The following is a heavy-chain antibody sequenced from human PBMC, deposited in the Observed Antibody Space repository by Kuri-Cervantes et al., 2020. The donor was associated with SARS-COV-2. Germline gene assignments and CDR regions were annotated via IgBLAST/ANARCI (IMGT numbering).Heavy chain of an antibody. J-gene: IGHJ4*02. V-gene: IGHV3-15*01. CDR1: GFTFSNAG. D-gene: IGHD2-2*03. Sequence: GESLKISCAASGFTFSNAGMSWVRQAPGKGLEWVGRIKNKSDGGTTDYAAHVKGRFTISRGDSKNTLYLQMSSLNTEDTAVYYCTTERLLDIRTLDYWGQGTLVTVSS. CDR2: IKNKSDGGTT. CDR3: TTERLLDIRTLDY.